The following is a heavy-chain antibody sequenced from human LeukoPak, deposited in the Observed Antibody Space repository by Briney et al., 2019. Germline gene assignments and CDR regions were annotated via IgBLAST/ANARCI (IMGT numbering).Heavy chain of an antibody. V-gene: IGHV3-30*03. CDR1: GFTFSSYG. Sequence: PGRSLRLSCAASGFTFSSYGMHWVRQAPGKGLEWVAVILYDGTNRNYADSVKGRFTISRDNSKDTLYLQMNSLRAEDTAVYYCARPMDRYDSSGYYPYWGQGTLVTVSS. CDR2: ILYDGTNR. CDR3: ARPMDRYDSSGYYPY. D-gene: IGHD3-22*01. J-gene: IGHJ4*02.